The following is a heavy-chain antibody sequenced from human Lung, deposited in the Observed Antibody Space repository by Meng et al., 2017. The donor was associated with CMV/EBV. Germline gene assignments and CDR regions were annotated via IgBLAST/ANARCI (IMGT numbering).Heavy chain of an antibody. J-gene: IGHJ4*02. V-gene: IGHV3-30-3*01. CDR1: GFTFSRFA. Sequence: GGSXRLXCTASGFTFSRFAFHWVRQAPGKGLEWVAFISKDGSNKYYADSVKGRFTISRDNTKNALYLRMNSLRLEDTAVYYCARDGLDYSITWSYNYFDYWXQGTXVTVSS. CDR2: ISKDGSNK. D-gene: IGHD6-13*01. CDR3: ARDGLDYSITWSYNYFDY.